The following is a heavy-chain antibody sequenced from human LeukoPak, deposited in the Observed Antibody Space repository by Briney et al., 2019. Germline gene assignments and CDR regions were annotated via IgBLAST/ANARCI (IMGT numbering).Heavy chain of an antibody. CDR3: ARLSSLAAARTSGYWYFDL. CDR2: IYYSGST. V-gene: IGHV4-59*08. D-gene: IGHD6-13*01. J-gene: IGHJ2*01. CDR1: GGSISSYY. Sequence: SETLSLTCTVSGGSISSYYWSWIRQPPGKGLEWIGYIYYSGSTNYNPSLKSRVTISVDTSKNQFSLKLSSVTAADTAVYYCARLSSLAAARTSGYWYFDLWGRGTLVTVSS.